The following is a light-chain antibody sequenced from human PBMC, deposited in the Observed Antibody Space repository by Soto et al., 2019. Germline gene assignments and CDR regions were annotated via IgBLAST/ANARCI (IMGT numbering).Light chain of an antibody. Sequence: QSVLTQPASVSVSPGQSITISCTGTSSDVGTYNYVSWYQQHPGKAPKVMIYEVTYRPSGVTNRFSGSKSGNTASLTISGLQAEDEAEYYCSSYTGSSTLYVFGTGTKVT. V-gene: IGLV2-14*01. J-gene: IGLJ1*01. CDR2: EVT. CDR3: SSYTGSSTLYV. CDR1: SSDVGTYNY.